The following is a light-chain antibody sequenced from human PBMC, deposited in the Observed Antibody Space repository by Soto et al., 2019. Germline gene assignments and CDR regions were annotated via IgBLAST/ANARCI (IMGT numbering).Light chain of an antibody. CDR2: EDS. Sequence: NFMLTQPHSVSESPGKTVTISCTASSGRIASNFVQWYQQRPGSAPTTVIYEDSQRPSGVPDRFSGSIDSSSNSASLTISGLKTDDEADYYCQSYDGSNFVVFGGGTKLTVL. J-gene: IGLJ2*01. CDR3: QSYDGSNFVV. CDR1: SGRIASNF. V-gene: IGLV6-57*02.